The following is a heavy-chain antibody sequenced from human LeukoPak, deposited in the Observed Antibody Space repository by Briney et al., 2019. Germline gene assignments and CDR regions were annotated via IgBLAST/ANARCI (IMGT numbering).Heavy chain of an antibody. CDR1: GFTFRSYS. J-gene: IGHJ6*03. CDR2: ISSSSTYI. CDR3: AKDGEEWYGYYYYRDV. V-gene: IGHV3-21*01. D-gene: IGHD3-3*01. Sequence: PGGSLRLSCAASGFTFRSYSMNWVRQAPGEGLEWVSFISSSSTYIYYADSMKGRFTISRDNAKNSLFLQMNSLRGEDTAVYYCAKDGEEWYGYYYYRDVWGKGTTVTVSS.